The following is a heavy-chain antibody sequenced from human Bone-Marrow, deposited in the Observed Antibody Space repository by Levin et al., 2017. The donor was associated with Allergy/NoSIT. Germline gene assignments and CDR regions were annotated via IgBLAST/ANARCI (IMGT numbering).Heavy chain of an antibody. D-gene: IGHD3-10*01. Sequence: SCAASGFSFSGYAMNWVRQAPGKGLEWVSGIEGSGGTSYYADSVKGRFTISRDNSKNILYLQMNSLRAADTAVYYCAKDGITGFRGPRGNYYGVDVWGPGTTVTVSS. CDR2: IEGSGGTS. CDR3: AKDGITGFRGPRGNYYGVDV. V-gene: IGHV3-23*01. CDR1: GFSFSGYA. J-gene: IGHJ6*02.